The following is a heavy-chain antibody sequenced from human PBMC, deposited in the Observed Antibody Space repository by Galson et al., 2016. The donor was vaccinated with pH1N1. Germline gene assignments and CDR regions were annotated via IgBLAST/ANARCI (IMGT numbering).Heavy chain of an antibody. V-gene: IGHV1-18*01. CDR3: ARLSGSRWLDP. Sequence: SVKVSCKASGYMFTSYGITWVRQAPGQGLEWMGLISGYNGNTNYAQKFRGGLTMTTDTSTTTAYIELRSLRSDDTAFYYCARLSGSRWLDPWGQGTLVTVSS. J-gene: IGHJ5*02. CDR2: ISGYNGNT. D-gene: IGHD3-10*01. CDR1: GYMFTSYG.